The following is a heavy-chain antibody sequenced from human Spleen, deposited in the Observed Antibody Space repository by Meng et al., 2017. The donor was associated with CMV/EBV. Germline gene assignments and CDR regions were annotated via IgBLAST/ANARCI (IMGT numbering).Heavy chain of an antibody. CDR2: IYYSGST. CDR3: ARVNGGSYQFDY. CDR1: GGASSSGECH. J-gene: IGHJ4*02. D-gene: IGHD1-26*01. V-gene: IGHV4-30-4*01. Sequence: TVSGGASSSGECHWSWIRRPPGKGLGCIGYIYYSGSTYYTPSLKSRVTISVDTSKNQFSLKLNSVTAADTAVYYCARVNGGSYQFDYWGQGTLVTVSS.